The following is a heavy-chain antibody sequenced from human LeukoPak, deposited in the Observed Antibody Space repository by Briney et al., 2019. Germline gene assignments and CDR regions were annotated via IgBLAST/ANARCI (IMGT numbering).Heavy chain of an antibody. J-gene: IGHJ5*02. CDR2: INHSGST. V-gene: IGHV4-34*01. CDR1: GGSFSGYY. Sequence: KPSETLSLTCAVYGGSFSGYYWSWIRQAPGKGLEWIGEINHSGSTNYNPSLKSRVTISVDTSKNQFSLKLSSVTAADTAVYYCARAFRPGIAAAGTRKYWFDPWGQGTLVTVSS. CDR3: ARAFRPGIAAAGTRKYWFDP. D-gene: IGHD6-13*01.